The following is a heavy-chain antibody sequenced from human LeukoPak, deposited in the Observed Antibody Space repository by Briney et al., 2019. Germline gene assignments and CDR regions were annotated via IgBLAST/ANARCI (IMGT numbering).Heavy chain of an antibody. CDR1: GYTFTGYY. CDR2: INPNSGST. V-gene: IGHV1-2*06. J-gene: IGHJ4*02. CDR3: PRSTLSRNYYDSSGYYYDLDY. Sequence: ASVKVSCKASGYTFTGYYMHWVRQAPGQGLEWMGRINPNSGSTNYAQKFQGRVTMTRDTSISTAYMELSRLRSYDTAVYYCPRSTLSRNYYDSSGYYYDLDYWGQGTLVTVSS. D-gene: IGHD3-22*01.